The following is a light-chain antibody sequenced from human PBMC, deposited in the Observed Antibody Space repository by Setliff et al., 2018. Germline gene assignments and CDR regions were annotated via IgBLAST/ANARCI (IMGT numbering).Light chain of an antibody. CDR3: SSYKNTNKNV. Sequence: QSALTQPAAVSRSPGQSSTISCTGTSSDGGGYDYVAWYQQHPGKAPKLIIYDVTKRPSGVSSRFSGSKSGNTASLTISGLQAEDEADYFCSSYKNTNKNVFGTGTKGTVL. J-gene: IGLJ1*01. CDR2: DVT. CDR1: SSDGGGYDY. V-gene: IGLV2-14*01.